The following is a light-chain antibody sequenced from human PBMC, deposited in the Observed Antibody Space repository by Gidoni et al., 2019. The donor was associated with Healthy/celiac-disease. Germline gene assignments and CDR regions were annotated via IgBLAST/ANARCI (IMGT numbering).Light chain of an antibody. CDR1: QSISSY. J-gene: IGKJ4*01. V-gene: IGKV1-39*01. Sequence: DIQMTQSPSSLSASVGDRVTITCRARQSISSYLNWYQQKPGKDPKLLIYAASSLQSGVPSRFSGSGSGTDFTLTISSLQPEDFATYYCQQSYSTLLTFGGGTKVEIK. CDR2: AAS. CDR3: QQSYSTLLT.